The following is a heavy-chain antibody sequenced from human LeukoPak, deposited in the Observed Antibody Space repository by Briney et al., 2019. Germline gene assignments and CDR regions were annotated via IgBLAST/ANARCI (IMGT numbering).Heavy chain of an antibody. V-gene: IGHV4-59*01. Sequence: SETLSLTCTVSGGSISSYYWSWIRQPPGKGLEWIGYIYYSGSTNYNPSLKSRVTISVDTSKNQFSLKLSSVTAADTAVYYCARDRSGLVYWGPGTLVTVSS. CDR3: ARDRSGLVY. J-gene: IGHJ4*02. D-gene: IGHD2-15*01. CDR2: IYYSGST. CDR1: GGSISSYY.